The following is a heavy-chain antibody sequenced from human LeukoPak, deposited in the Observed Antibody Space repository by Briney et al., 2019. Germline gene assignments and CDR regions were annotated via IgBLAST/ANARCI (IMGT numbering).Heavy chain of an antibody. V-gene: IGHV4-31*02. Sequence: SETLSLTCTVPGGSISSGGYYWSWIRQHPGKGLEWIGYIYYSGSTYYNPSLKSRVTISVDTSKDQFSLKLSSVTAADTAVYYCARDETYCSSTSCYDAFDIWGQGTMVTVSS. D-gene: IGHD2-2*01. CDR2: IYYSGST. J-gene: IGHJ3*02. CDR3: ARDETYCSSTSCYDAFDI. CDR1: GGSISSGGYY.